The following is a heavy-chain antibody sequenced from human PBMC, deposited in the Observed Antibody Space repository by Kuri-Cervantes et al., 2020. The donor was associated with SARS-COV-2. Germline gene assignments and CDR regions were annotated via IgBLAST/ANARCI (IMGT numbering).Heavy chain of an antibody. CDR3: AKDSRYDFWSGYYFDY. CDR1: GFTFSSCV. CDR2: ISYDGSNK. D-gene: IGHD3-3*01. V-gene: IGHV3-30*18. J-gene: IGHJ4*02. Sequence: GGSLRLSCAASGFTFSSCVLHWVRQAPGKGLEWVAIISYDGSNKDYADSVKGRFTISRDNSKNTLYLQMNSLRAEDTAVYYCAKDSRYDFWSGYYFDYWGQGTLVTVSS.